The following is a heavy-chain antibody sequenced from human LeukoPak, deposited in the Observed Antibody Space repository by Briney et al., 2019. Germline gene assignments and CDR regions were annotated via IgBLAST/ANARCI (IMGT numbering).Heavy chain of an antibody. V-gene: IGHV3-30*04. CDR1: GFTFSSYA. J-gene: IGHJ4*02. Sequence: PGGSLRLSCAASGFTFSSYAMSWVRQAPGKGLEWVAVISYDGSNKYYADSVKGRFTISRDNSKNTLYLQMNSLRAEDTAVYYCARGSSGWYFDYWGQGTLVTVSS. CDR2: ISYDGSNK. D-gene: IGHD6-19*01. CDR3: ARGSSGWYFDY.